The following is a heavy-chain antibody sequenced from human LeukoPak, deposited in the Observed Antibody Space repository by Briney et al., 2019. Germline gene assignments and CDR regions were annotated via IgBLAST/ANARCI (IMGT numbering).Heavy chain of an antibody. D-gene: IGHD3-22*01. CDR2: ISSSSSYI. J-gene: IGHJ6*02. Sequence: GGSLRLSCAASGFTFSSYSMNWVRQAPGKGLEWVSSISSSSSYIYYADSVKGRFTISRDNAKNSLYLQMNSLRAEDTAVYYCARDPEHYYYDSSGGGMDVWGQGTTVTVSS. V-gene: IGHV3-21*01. CDR1: GFTFSSYS. CDR3: ARDPEHYYYDSSGGGMDV.